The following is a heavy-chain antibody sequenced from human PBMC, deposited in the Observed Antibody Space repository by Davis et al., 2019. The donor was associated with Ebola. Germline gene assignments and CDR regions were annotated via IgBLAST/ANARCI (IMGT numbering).Heavy chain of an antibody. Sequence: ASVKVSCKASGYTFTGYYMHWVRQAPGQGLEWMGWINPNSGGTNYAQKFQGRVTMTRDTSISTAYMELSRLRSDDTAVYYCAREIGVVPAAILYYYYGMDVWGQGTTVTVSS. CDR3: AREIGVVPAAILYYYYGMDV. V-gene: IGHV1-2*02. D-gene: IGHD2-2*02. CDR2: INPNSGGT. J-gene: IGHJ6*02. CDR1: GYTFTGYY.